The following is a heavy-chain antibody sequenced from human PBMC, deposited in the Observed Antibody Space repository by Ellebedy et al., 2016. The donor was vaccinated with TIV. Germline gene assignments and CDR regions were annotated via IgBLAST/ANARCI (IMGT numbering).Heavy chain of an antibody. J-gene: IGHJ5*01. D-gene: IGHD3-22*01. CDR1: GGSFSGHY. CDR2: INHSGST. CDR3: ARGRRNSDSSDYYLDS. Sequence: SETLSLTXAVYGGSFSGHYWIWIRQFPGKGLEWIGEINHSGSTNYNPSLKSRVTLSVDTSKNQFSLKVNSVTAADTAVYFCARGRRNSDSSDYYLDSWGRGTLVTVSS. V-gene: IGHV4-34*01.